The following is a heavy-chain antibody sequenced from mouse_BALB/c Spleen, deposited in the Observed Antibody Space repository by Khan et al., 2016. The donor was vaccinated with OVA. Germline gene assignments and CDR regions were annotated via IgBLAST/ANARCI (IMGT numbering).Heavy chain of an antibody. CDR3: TRSILLSFDS. CDR1: GFNIKDYY. J-gene: IGHJ2*01. D-gene: IGHD2-3*01. V-gene: IGHV14-1*02. CDR2: IDPETGNS. Sequence: VQLQQPGAELVRPGALVKLSCRGSGFNIKDYYMQWVKQRPEQGLEWIGWIDPETGNSIYDPKFQGKAIITADTSSNTAYLQLRRLTSEDHAVYYCTRSILLSFDSWGQGTTLTVSS.